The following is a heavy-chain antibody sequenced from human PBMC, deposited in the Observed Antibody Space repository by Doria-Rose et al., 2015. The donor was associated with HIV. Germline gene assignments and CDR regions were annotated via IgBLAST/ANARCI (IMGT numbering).Heavy chain of an antibody. CDR2: IFSDDER. V-gene: IGHV2-26*01. D-gene: IGHD6-13*01. CDR3: ARIKSSRWYHKYYFDF. Sequence: QVTLKESGPVLVKPTETLTPTCTVSGVSLSSPGMGVSWIRQPPGKALEWLANIFSDDERSYKTSLKSRLTISRGTDKSQVVLTMTDMDPVDTATYYCARIKSSRWYHKYYFDFWGQGTLVIVSA. J-gene: IGHJ4*02. CDR1: GVSLSSPGMG.